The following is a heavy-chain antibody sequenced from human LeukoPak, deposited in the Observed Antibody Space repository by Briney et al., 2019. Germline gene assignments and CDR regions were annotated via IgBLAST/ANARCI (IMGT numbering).Heavy chain of an antibody. D-gene: IGHD2-21*02. Sequence: PGGSLRLSCAASGFAFSSYVMIWVRQTPGKGLEWVSAITGSGDRTNYADSVKGRFTISRDNSKNTLSLQMDSLTGEDTAIYYCAKGAYCGGGCYSFFEYWGQGTLVTVSS. CDR2: ITGSGDRT. V-gene: IGHV3-23*01. CDR3: AKGAYCGGGCYSFFEY. CDR1: GFAFSSYV. J-gene: IGHJ4*02.